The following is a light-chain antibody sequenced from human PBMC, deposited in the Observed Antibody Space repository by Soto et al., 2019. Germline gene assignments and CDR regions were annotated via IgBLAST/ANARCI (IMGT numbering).Light chain of an antibody. CDR1: KLGDKY. V-gene: IGLV3-1*01. Sequence: ELTQPPSVSVSPGQTASITCSGDKLGDKYACWYQQRPGQSPVLVIYQDSERPSGIPDRFSASNSGNTATLTISGTQAMDEADYYCQAWDNSTVVFGGGTKVPS. CDR3: QAWDNSTVV. CDR2: QDS. J-gene: IGLJ3*02.